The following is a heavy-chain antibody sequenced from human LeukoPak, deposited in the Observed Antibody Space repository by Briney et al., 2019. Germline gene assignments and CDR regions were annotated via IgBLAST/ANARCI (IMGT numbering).Heavy chain of an antibody. CDR1: GFTFSIYA. CDR2: IGGRGGSA. D-gene: IGHD3-9*01. CDR3: AKEEGPYYDILTGYYTSG. V-gene: IGHV3-23*01. Sequence: PGGSLRLSCAASGFTFSIYALSWVRQAPGKGLEWVATIGGRGGSAYYADSVKGRFTISRDNSKNTMYRQMNSLRAEDTAVYYCAKEEGPYYDILTGYYTSGWGQGTLVTVSS. J-gene: IGHJ4*02.